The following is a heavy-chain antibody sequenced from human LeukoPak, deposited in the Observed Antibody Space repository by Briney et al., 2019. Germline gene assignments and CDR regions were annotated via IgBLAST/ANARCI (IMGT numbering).Heavy chain of an antibody. CDR2: IIPIFGTA. V-gene: IGHV1-69*05. D-gene: IGHD3-22*01. CDR3: ALGETYYYDSSGYVN. J-gene: IGHJ4*02. Sequence: SVKVSCKASGGTFSSYAISWVRQAPGQGLEWMGGIIPIFGTANYAQKFQGRVTITTDESTSTAYMELRSLRSDDTAVYYCALGETYYYDSSGYVNWGQGTLVTVSS. CDR1: GGTFSSYA.